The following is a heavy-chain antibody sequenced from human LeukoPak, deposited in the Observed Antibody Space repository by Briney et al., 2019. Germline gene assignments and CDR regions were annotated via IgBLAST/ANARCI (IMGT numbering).Heavy chain of an antibody. J-gene: IGHJ4*02. CDR2: IYYTGST. CDR1: GGSISSYY. Sequence: PSETLSLTCTVSGGSISSYYWSWIRQPPGKGLEWIGYIYYTGSTYYNPSLKSRVTISVDTSKNQFSLKLSAVTAADTAVYYCARQYCASTGCWHYFDYWGQGTLVTVSS. D-gene: IGHD2-2*01. V-gene: IGHV4-59*08. CDR3: ARQYCASTGCWHYFDY.